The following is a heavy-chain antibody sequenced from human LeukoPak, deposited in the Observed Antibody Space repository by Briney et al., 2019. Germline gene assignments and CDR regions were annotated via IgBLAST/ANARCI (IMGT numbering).Heavy chain of an antibody. D-gene: IGHD3-22*01. J-gene: IGHJ3*02. CDR3: AARSSGYYYVHVAFDI. V-gene: IGHV1-58*02. CDR2: IVVGSGNT. CDR1: GFTFTSSA. Sequence: GTSVKVSCKASGFTFTSSAMQWVRQARGQRPEWIGWIVVGSGNTNYAQKFQERITITRDMSTSTAYMELSSLRSEDTAVYYCAARSSGYYYVHVAFDIWGQGTMVTVAS.